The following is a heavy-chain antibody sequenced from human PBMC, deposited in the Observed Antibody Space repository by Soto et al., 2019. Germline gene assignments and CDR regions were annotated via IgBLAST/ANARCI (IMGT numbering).Heavy chain of an antibody. Sequence: SETVSPTCAVCGGSFGDNYWRWIRQAPGKGLEWIGETNHSGRTTSNPSLKRRLTLPIDTSKNQFSLKLSSVTVADTAVYYCSRGRRSHSAF. CDR2: TNHSGRT. CDR3: SRGRRSHSAF. V-gene: IGHV4-34*01. CDR1: GGSFGDNY. J-gene: IGHJ3*01.